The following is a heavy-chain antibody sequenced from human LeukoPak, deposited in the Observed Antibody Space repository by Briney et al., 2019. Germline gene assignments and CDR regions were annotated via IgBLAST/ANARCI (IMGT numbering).Heavy chain of an antibody. Sequence: SETLSLTCTVSGDSVSSYYWSWIRQPPGKRLEWIGCIYYSESATYNPSLKSRVTISLDTSKNQFFLKLSSVTAANTAVYYCARKRSFDLWGQGTLVTVSS. J-gene: IGHJ4*02. CDR2: IYYSESA. V-gene: IGHV4-59*02. CDR1: GDSVSSYY. CDR3: ARKRSFDL. D-gene: IGHD3-9*01.